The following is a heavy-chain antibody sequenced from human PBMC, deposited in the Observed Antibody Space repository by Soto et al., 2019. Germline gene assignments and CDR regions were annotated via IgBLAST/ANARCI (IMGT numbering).Heavy chain of an antibody. CDR1: GFTFRNYI. Sequence: GGSLRLSCAASGFTFRNYIMNWVRQAPGKGLEWVSSISSSSSSIYYADSVKGRFTISRDDAKNSLYLQMNSLRAEDTAMYYCARHHWKGLPSSDQYGLDVWGQGTTVTVSS. V-gene: IGHV3-21*01. CDR3: ARHHWKGLPSSDQYGLDV. J-gene: IGHJ6*02. D-gene: IGHD1-1*01. CDR2: ISSSSSSI.